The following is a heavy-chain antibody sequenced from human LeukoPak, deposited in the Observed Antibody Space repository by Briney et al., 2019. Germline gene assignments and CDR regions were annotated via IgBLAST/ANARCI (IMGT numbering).Heavy chain of an antibody. Sequence: SETLSLTCTVSGVSLSGYYWNWIRQPAGKGLEWIGRIYSTGSTNYSPSLKSRVTMSVDKSKNQFSLNLSSVTAADTAVYYCARGIADPYSFDSWGQGILVTVSS. CDR3: ARGIADPYSFDS. V-gene: IGHV4-4*07. D-gene: IGHD6-13*01. J-gene: IGHJ4*02. CDR1: GVSLSGYY. CDR2: IYSTGST.